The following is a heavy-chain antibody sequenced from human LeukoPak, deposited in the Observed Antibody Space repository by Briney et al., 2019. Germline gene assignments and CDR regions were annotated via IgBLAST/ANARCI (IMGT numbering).Heavy chain of an antibody. V-gene: IGHV4-59*01. Sequence: SETLSLTCTVSGGSISSYYWSWIRQPPGKGLEWIGYIYYNGSTNYNPSLKSRVTISVDTSKNQFSLKLSSVTAADTAVYYCARDDSYGSFVIWGQGTLVTVSS. CDR1: GGSISSYY. D-gene: IGHD5-18*01. J-gene: IGHJ4*02. CDR2: IYYNGST. CDR3: ARDDSYGSFVI.